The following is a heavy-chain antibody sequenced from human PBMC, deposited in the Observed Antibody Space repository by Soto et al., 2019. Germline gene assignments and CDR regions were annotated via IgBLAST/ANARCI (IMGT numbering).Heavy chain of an antibody. D-gene: IGHD3-10*01. CDR2: IYWDDDK. CDR1: GFSLTTSGVG. J-gene: IGHJ4*02. Sequence: QITLKESGPTLVRPTQTLTLTCTFSGFSLTTSGVGVGWIRQPPGKALEWLAVIYWDDDKRYSSSLKSSLTITTDTSKNQVVLTMTNMDPVDTATYYCAHHPYYGLGSYSFDYWGQGTLVTVSS. V-gene: IGHV2-5*02. CDR3: AHHPYYGLGSYSFDY.